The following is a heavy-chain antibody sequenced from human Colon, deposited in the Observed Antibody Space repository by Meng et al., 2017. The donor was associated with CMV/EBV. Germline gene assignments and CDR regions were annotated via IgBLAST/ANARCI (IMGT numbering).Heavy chain of an antibody. V-gene: IGHV6-1*01. CDR1: GDTVSRDSIG. CDR2: IYYRSRWLR. Sequence: LRLSCAITGDTVSRDSIGWNWIRQSPSRGLEWLGRIYYRSRWLRDYAESVRSRIGIDADTSTNEVSLRLESVTPEDTAVYYCARRHFSGWYYLDSWGQGTLVTVSS. CDR3: ARRHFSGWYYLDS. J-gene: IGHJ5*01. D-gene: IGHD6-19*01.